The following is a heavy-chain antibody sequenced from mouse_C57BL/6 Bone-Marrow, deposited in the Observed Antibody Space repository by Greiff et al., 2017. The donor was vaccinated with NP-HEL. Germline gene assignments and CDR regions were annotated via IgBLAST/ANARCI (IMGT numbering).Heavy chain of an antibody. J-gene: IGHJ2*01. Sequence: EVQVVESGGGLVKPGGSLKLSCAASGFTFSSYAMSWVRQTPGKRLEWVATISDGGSYTYYPDNVKGRFTISRDKAKNNLYLQMSHLKSDDTAMYYCASDPSKDYWGQGTTLTVSS. CDR2: ISDGGSYT. V-gene: IGHV5-4*01. CDR3: ASDPSKDY. CDR1: GFTFSSYA.